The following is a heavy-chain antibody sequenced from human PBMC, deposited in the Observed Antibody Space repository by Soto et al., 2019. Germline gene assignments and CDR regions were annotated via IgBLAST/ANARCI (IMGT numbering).Heavy chain of an antibody. V-gene: IGHV4-59*08. D-gene: IGHD4-17*01. CDR2: VYYTGDT. Sequence: QVQLQQSGPRLVKPSETLSLTCTVSSGPDRSHNCGWIRQPPGRGLEWIGYVYYTGDTPYNPSLSGRVTISSDTSTNEIFLTLNSVTAADTAVYYCVRQGIDYLHVLVDVWGQGTTVSVSS. CDR3: VRQGIDYLHVLVDV. J-gene: IGHJ6*02. CDR1: SGPDRSHN.